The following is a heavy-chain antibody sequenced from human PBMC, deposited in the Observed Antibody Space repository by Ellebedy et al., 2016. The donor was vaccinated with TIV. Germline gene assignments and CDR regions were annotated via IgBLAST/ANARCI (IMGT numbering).Heavy chain of an antibody. Sequence: GESLKISCAASGFTFSTYVMGRARQAPGKGLELVSGITGSADTTEYADSVKGRFTISRDNSKNALYLQMSSLRAEDTAVYYCAKVNVTGDRCRGFLESWGQGTLVTVSS. CDR2: ITGSADTT. J-gene: IGHJ4*02. CDR1: GFTFSTYV. D-gene: IGHD7-27*01. CDR3: AKVNVTGDRCRGFLES. V-gene: IGHV3-23*01.